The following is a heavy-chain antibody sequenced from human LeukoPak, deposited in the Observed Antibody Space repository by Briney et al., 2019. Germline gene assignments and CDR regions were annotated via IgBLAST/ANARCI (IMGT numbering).Heavy chain of an antibody. J-gene: IGHJ6*02. V-gene: IGHV3-15*01. Sequence: GGSLRLSCAASGFTFSNVWMSWVRQAPGKGPEWVCRIKSKTDGGTTDYAAPVRGRLTISRDDSKNTMYLQMNSLKTEDTAVYYCTTVAARLYYHDMDVWGQGTTVTVSS. D-gene: IGHD6-6*01. CDR2: IKSKTDGGTT. CDR3: TTVAARLYYHDMDV. CDR1: GFTFSNVW.